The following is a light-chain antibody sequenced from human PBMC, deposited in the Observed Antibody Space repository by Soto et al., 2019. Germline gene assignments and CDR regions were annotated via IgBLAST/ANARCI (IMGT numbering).Light chain of an antibody. CDR2: NVS. J-gene: IGKJ1*01. V-gene: IGKV1-5*01. CDR3: QQYDNSWT. Sequence: DIQMTQSPSTLSASVGDRVTITCRASQSISSWLAWYQQKPGKAPTLLIYNVSRLESGVPPRFSGSGSGTDFTLTISGLQHDDVAYYYCQQYDNSWTFGQGTKVDTK. CDR1: QSISSW.